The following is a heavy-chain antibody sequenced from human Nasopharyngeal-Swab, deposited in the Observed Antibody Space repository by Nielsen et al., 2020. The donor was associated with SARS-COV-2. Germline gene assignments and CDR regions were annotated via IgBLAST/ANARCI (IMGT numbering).Heavy chain of an antibody. CDR1: GYSISSSSYY. D-gene: IGHD6-13*01. Sequence: SETLSLTCTVAGYSISSSSYYWGWIRQPPGNGLEWIGRIYYSGSTYYNPSLKSRVTISVDTSKNQFSLKLSYVTAADTAVYYCAREVVTDGYSSSWYYYYGMDVWGQGTTVTVSS. CDR2: IYYSGST. J-gene: IGHJ6*02. V-gene: IGHV4-39*07. CDR3: AREVVTDGYSSSWYYYYGMDV.